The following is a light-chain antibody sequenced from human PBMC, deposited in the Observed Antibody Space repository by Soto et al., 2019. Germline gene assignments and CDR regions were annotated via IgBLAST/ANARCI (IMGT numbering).Light chain of an antibody. CDR2: GAS. Sequence: ELGRTQSPATLSVSPGERATLSGRAIQSVSDNSAGYQQKPCQAPRLPIDGASTKATGIPARFSGSGSGTEFTLTISSLQSEDCAVYYCQQYNNWHPGTFGQGTKVEIK. V-gene: IGKV3-15*01. CDR1: QSVSDN. CDR3: QQYNNWHPGT. J-gene: IGKJ1*01.